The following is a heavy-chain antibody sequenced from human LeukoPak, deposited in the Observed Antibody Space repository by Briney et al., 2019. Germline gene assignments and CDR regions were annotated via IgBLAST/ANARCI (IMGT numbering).Heavy chain of an antibody. CDR2: INHSGST. J-gene: IGHJ5*02. V-gene: IGHV4-34*01. CDR3: ARGLTRSYYIMNWFDP. Sequence: SETLSLTCAVYGGSFSGYYWSWIRQPPGKGLEWIGEINHSGSTNYNPSLKSRVTISVDTSKNQFSLKLSSVTAADTAVYYCARGLTRSYYIMNWFDPWGQGTLVTVSS. D-gene: IGHD1-26*01. CDR1: GGSFSGYY.